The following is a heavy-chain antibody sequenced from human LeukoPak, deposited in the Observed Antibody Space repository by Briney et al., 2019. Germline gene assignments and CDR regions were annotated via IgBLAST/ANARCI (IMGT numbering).Heavy chain of an antibody. Sequence: SETLSLTCTVSGGSVSNYYWSWVRQPAGKGLEWIGRIYASGTTRYNPSLKSRVTISVDTSKNQFSLKLSSVTAADTAVYYCARDRLQLQSWGQGTLVTVSS. J-gene: IGHJ5*02. V-gene: IGHV4-4*07. CDR1: GGSVSNYY. CDR3: ARDRLQLQS. CDR2: IYASGTT. D-gene: IGHD1-1*01.